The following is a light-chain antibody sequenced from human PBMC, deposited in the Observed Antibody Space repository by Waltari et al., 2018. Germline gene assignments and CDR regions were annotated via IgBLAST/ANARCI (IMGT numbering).Light chain of an antibody. CDR1: QDIGHY. V-gene: IGKV3-20*01. CDR3: QHHVRLPAT. J-gene: IGKJ1*01. Sequence: IVLTQSSGTPSLSPGGRATPSCRARQDIGHYLAWSQQNPGQAPRLLIYATSSRAAGIPDRFSGSGSGADFSLTITRLEPEYCAVYYSQHHVRLPATFGQGSKV. CDR2: ATS.